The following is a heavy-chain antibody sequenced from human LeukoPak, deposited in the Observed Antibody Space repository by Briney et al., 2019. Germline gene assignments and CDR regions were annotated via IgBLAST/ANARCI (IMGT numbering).Heavy chain of an antibody. CDR1: GFNFSSYS. CDR3: ARVAVGATRADFDY. CDR2: IRSSGSPI. Sequence: GGSLRLSCAASGFNFSSYSMTWVRQAPGKGLEWISYIRSSGSPIYYADSVRGRFTISKDNAKNSLYLQMNSLRDEDTAVYYCARVAVGATRADFDYWGQGTLVTVSS. J-gene: IGHJ4*02. D-gene: IGHD1-26*01. V-gene: IGHV3-48*02.